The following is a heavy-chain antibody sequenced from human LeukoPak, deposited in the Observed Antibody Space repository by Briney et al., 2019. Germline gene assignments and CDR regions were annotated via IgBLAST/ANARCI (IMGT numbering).Heavy chain of an antibody. D-gene: IGHD2-15*01. Sequence: PGGSLRLSCAASGFTVSSNYMSWVRQAPGKGLEWVSVIYSGGSTYYADSVKGRFTISRDNSKNTLYLQMNSLRAEDTAVYYCAREMVECGGSCYIGLDYYYYYMDVWGKGTTVTISS. J-gene: IGHJ6*03. CDR3: AREMVECGGSCYIGLDYYYYYMDV. CDR2: IYSGGST. CDR1: GFTVSSNY. V-gene: IGHV3-53*01.